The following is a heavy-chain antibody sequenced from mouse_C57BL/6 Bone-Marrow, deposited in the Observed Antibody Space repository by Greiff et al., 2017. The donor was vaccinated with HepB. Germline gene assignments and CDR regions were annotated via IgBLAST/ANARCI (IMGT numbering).Heavy chain of an antibody. CDR2: IDPETGGT. Sequence: LQESGAELVRPGASVTLSCKASGYTFTDYEMHWVKQTPVHGLEWIGAIDPETGGTAYNQKFKGKAILTADKSSSTAYMELRSLTSEDSAVYYCTSSFITTVVASFDYWGQGTTLTVSS. CDR3: TSSFITTVVASFDY. J-gene: IGHJ2*01. CDR1: GYTFTDYE. V-gene: IGHV1-15*01. D-gene: IGHD1-1*01.